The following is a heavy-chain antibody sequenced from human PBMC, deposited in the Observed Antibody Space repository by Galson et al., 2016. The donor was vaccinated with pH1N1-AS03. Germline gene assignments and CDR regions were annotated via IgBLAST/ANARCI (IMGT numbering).Heavy chain of an antibody. CDR3: ANGWSSRGAGD. CDR2: MTSDMKTI. V-gene: IGHV3-48*01. D-gene: IGHD6-19*01. CDR1: GFPFNIYS. Sequence: SLRLSCAASGFPFNIYSMNWVRQAPGKGLEWISYMTSDMKTIKYADSVRGRFTISRDNVRNSLYLQMNSLRVEDTAVYYCANGWSSRGAGDWGQGTLVTVSS. J-gene: IGHJ1*01.